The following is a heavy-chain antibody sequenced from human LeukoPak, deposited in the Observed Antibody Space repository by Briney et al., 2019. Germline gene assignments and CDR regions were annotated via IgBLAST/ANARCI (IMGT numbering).Heavy chain of an antibody. V-gene: IGHV1-69*13. CDR3: ARRGYSYGYEQDYYYGMDV. Sequence: GASVKVSCKASGGTFSSYAISWVRQAPGQGLEWMGGIIPIFGTANYAQKFQGRVTITADESTSTAYMELSSLRSEDTAVYYCARRGYSYGYEQDYYYGMDVWGQGTTVTVSS. D-gene: IGHD5-18*01. J-gene: IGHJ6*02. CDR1: GGTFSSYA. CDR2: IIPIFGTA.